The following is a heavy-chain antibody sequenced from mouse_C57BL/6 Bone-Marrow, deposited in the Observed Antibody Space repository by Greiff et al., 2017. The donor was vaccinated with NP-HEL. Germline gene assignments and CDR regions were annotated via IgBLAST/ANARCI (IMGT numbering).Heavy chain of an antibody. J-gene: IGHJ3*01. D-gene: IGHD2-5*01. V-gene: IGHV1-64*01. Sequence: QVQLQQPGAELVKPGASVKLSCKASGYTFTSYWMHWVKQRPGQGLEWIGMIHPNSGSTNYNEKFKSKATLTVDKSSSTAYMQLSSLTSEDSAVYYCARSGYSNYGAWFAYWGQGTLVTVSA. CDR3: ARSGYSNYGAWFAY. CDR2: IHPNSGST. CDR1: GYTFTSYW.